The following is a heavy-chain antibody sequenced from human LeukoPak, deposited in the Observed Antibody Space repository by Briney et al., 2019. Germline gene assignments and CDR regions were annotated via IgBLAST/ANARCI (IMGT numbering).Heavy chain of an antibody. CDR2: IYPGDSDT. V-gene: IGHV5-51*01. CDR3: ARQLDYGMDV. Sequence: GESLKISCKGSGYIFTSYLIGLVRQMPGKGVAWMGIIYPGDSDTRYRPSFQGQVTISADKSISTAYLQWSSLKASDTAMYYCARQLDYGMDVWGQGTTVTVSS. J-gene: IGHJ6*02. CDR1: GYIFTSYL.